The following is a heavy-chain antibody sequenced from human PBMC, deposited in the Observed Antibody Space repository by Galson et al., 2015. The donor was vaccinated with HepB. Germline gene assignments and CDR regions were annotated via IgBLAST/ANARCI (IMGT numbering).Heavy chain of an antibody. J-gene: IGHJ4*02. D-gene: IGHD4-17*01. CDR1: GFTFSSYG. CDR3: AREDYGDYGALDY. Sequence: SLRLSCAASGFTFSSYGMHWVRQAPGKGLEWVAVIWYDGSNKYYADSVKGRFTISRDNSKNTLYLQMNSLRAEDTAVYYCAREDYGDYGALDYWGQGTLVTVSS. V-gene: IGHV3-33*01. CDR2: IWYDGSNK.